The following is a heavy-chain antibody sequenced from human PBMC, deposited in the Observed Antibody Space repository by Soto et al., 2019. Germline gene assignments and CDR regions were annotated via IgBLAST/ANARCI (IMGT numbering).Heavy chain of an antibody. CDR3: ASKVISSSSPYYFDY. CDR2: INHSGST. CDR1: GGSFSGYY. Sequence: SETLSLTCAVYGGSFSGYYWSWIRQPPGKGLEWIGEINHSGSTNYNPSLKSRVTISVDTPKNQFSLKLSSVTAADTAVYYCASKVISSSSPYYFDYWGQGTLVT. J-gene: IGHJ4*02. D-gene: IGHD6-6*01. V-gene: IGHV4-34*01.